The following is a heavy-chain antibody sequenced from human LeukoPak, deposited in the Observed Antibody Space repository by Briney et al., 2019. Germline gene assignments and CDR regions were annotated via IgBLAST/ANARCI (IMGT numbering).Heavy chain of an antibody. Sequence: GGSLRLSCAASGFTFSSYGMNWVRQAPGKGLEWVAVIWNDGSNKYYADSVKRRFTISRDNSKNTLYLQMNSLRAEDTAVYYCARVSDYYGSRYYYYYGMDVWGQGTTVTVSS. CDR3: ARVSDYYGSRYYYYYGMDV. J-gene: IGHJ6*02. CDR2: IWNDGSNK. D-gene: IGHD3-10*01. V-gene: IGHV3-33*01. CDR1: GFTFSSYG.